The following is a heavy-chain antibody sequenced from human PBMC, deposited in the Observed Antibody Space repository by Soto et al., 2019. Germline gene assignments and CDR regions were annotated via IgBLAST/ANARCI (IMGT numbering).Heavy chain of an antibody. Sequence: QVQLQESGPGLVKPSGTLSLTCAVSGGSISSSNWWSWVRQPPGKGLEWIGEIYHSGSTNYNPSLTSRVTISVDKSKNQFSLKLSSVTAADKAVYYCARRGTYYDSSRNWFDPWGQGTLVTVSS. CDR1: GGSISSSNW. V-gene: IGHV4-4*02. J-gene: IGHJ5*02. D-gene: IGHD3-22*01. CDR3: ARRGTYYDSSRNWFDP. CDR2: IYHSGST.